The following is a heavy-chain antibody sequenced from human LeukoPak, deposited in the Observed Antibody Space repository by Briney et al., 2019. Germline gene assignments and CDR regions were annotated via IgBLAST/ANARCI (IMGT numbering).Heavy chain of an antibody. CDR3: ARDSSSGYYFRVYFNY. Sequence: GGSLRLSCAASGFTFSSYAITWVRQAPGKGLEWVSAVSSNGAKTYYADSVKGRFTISRDNYKNMVFLQMNSLRAEDTAVYYCARDSSSGYYFRVYFNYWGQGTLVTVSS. CDR2: VSSNGAKT. V-gene: IGHV3-23*01. J-gene: IGHJ4*02. D-gene: IGHD3-22*01. CDR1: GFTFSSYA.